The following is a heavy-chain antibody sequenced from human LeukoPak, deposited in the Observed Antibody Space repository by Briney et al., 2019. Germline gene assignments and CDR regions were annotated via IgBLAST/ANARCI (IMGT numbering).Heavy chain of an antibody. CDR3: ARDKGVGATRN. CDR2: IYSGGSI. D-gene: IGHD1-26*01. CDR1: GFTVSSNY. V-gene: IGHV3-66*02. Sequence: GGSLRLSCAASGFTVSSNYMSWVRQAPGKGLEWVSVIYSGGSIYYADSVKGRFTISRDNSKNTLYLQMNSLRAEDTAVYYCARDKGVGATRNWGQGTLVTVSS. J-gene: IGHJ4*02.